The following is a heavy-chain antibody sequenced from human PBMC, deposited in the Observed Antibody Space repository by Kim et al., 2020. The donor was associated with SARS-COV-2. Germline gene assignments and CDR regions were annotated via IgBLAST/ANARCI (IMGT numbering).Heavy chain of an antibody. J-gene: IGHJ6*02. D-gene: IGHD3-22*01. V-gene: IGHV4-59*08. CDR3: ARLAYDSSGYRYYYGMDV. Sequence: SRVTISVDTSKNQFSLKLSSVTAADTAVYYCARLAYDSSGYRYYYGMDVWGQGTTVTVSS.